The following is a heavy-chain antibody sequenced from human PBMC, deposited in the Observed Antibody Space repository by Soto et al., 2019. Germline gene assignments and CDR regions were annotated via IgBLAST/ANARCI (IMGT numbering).Heavy chain of an antibody. CDR3: ARNYDSSGYYSSHWYFDL. Sequence: SVKVSCKASGYTFTSYDINWVRQAPGQGLEWMGGIIPIFGTANYAQKFQGRVTITADKSTSTAYMELSSLRSEDTAVYYCARNYDSSGYYSSHWYFDLWGRGTLVTVSS. V-gene: IGHV1-69*06. D-gene: IGHD3-22*01. CDR2: IIPIFGTA. CDR1: GYTFTSYD. J-gene: IGHJ2*01.